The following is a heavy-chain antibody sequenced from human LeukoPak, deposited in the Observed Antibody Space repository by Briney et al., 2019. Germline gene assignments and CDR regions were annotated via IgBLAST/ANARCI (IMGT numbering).Heavy chain of an antibody. V-gene: IGHV3-20*04. J-gene: IGHJ3*02. D-gene: IGHD2-15*01. Sequence: GGSLRLSCAASGFTFDDYGMSWVRQAPGKGLEWVSGINWNDGSIGYADSVKGRFTISRDNAKNSLYLQMNSLRAEDTAVYYCARESHRLRDAFDIWGQGTMVTVSS. CDR2: INWNDGSI. CDR3: ARESHRLRDAFDI. CDR1: GFTFDDYG.